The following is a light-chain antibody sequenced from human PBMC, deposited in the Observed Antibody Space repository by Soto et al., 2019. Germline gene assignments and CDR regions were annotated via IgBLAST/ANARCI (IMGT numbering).Light chain of an antibody. CDR2: GAS. V-gene: IGKV3-20*01. CDR1: QSVRNN. Sequence: EIVMTQSPATLSVSPGERATVPCRASQSVRNNLAWYQHRPGQSPRLLISGASMRASGVPVRFSGSGSGTDFTLTISRLEPEDFAVYYCQQYGGSPITFGLGTRLEIK. CDR3: QQYGGSPIT. J-gene: IGKJ5*01.